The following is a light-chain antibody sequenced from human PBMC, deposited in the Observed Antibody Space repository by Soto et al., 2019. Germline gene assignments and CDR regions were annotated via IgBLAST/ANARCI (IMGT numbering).Light chain of an antibody. J-gene: IGKJ1*01. CDR3: KQYGSSPPSWT. Sequence: ESVLTQSPGTLSLSPGERATLSCRASQSVSSSYLAWYQQQPGQAPRLLIYGASSRATGIPDRFSGSGSGTDFTLTISRLEPEDFAVYYCKQYGSSPPSWTFGQGTKVEIK. CDR1: QSVSSSY. CDR2: GAS. V-gene: IGKV3-20*01.